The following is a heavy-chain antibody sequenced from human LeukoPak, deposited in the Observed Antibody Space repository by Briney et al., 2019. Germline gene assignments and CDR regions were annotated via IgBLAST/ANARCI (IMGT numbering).Heavy chain of an antibody. Sequence: GGSLRLSCAASGFTFSSYWMSWVRQAPGKGLEWVANIKQDGSEKYYVDSVKGRFTISRDSVKNSLYLQMDSLRVEDTAVYYCARDSHDYGASDLDFWGQGTLVTVSS. CDR1: GFTFSSYW. V-gene: IGHV3-7*01. CDR3: ARDSHDYGASDLDF. D-gene: IGHD4-17*01. CDR2: IKQDGSEK. J-gene: IGHJ4*02.